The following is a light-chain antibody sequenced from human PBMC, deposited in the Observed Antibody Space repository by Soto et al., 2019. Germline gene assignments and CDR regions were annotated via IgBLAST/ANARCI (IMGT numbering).Light chain of an antibody. Sequence: EIVLTQSPGTLSLSPGERATLSWRASQSVSSSYLAWYQQKPGQAPRLLIYGASSRATGIPDRFSGSGSGTDFTLTISRLEPEDFAVYYCQQYGSSHSTFGQGTRLEIK. CDR1: QSVSSSY. CDR2: GAS. V-gene: IGKV3-20*01. CDR3: QQYGSSHST. J-gene: IGKJ5*01.